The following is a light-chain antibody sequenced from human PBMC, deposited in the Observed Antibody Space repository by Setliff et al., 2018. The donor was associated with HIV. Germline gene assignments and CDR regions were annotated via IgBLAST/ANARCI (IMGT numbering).Light chain of an antibody. V-gene: IGLV2-14*01. CDR3: SSYTSSSTWV. CDR1: SSDVGGYKY. CDR2: EVS. Sequence: QSVLTQPASVSGSPGQSITISCTGTSSDVGGYKYVSWYQQHPGKAPKLMIYEVSNRPSGVSNRFSGSKSGNTASLTISGLQVEDESDYHCSSYTSSSTWVFGTGTKVTVL. J-gene: IGLJ1*01.